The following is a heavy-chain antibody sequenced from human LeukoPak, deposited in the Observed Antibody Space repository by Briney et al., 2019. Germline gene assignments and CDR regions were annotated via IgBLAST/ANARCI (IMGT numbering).Heavy chain of an antibody. Sequence: PSETLSLTCAVYGGSFSGYYWSWIRQPPGKGLEWIGEINHSGNTNYNPSLKSRVTISVDTSKNQFSLKLSSVTAADTAVYYCARVSGYSYGYLVYYYYGMDVWGQGTTVTVSS. CDR3: ARVSGYSYGYLVYYYYGMDV. D-gene: IGHD5-18*01. J-gene: IGHJ6*02. V-gene: IGHV4-34*01. CDR1: GGSFSGYY. CDR2: INHSGNT.